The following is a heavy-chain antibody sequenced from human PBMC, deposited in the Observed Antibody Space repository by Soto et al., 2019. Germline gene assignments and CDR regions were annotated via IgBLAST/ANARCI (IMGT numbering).Heavy chain of an antibody. CDR3: ARADIVVVPALTITYYYYGMDV. V-gene: IGHV4-4*02. CDR2: IYHSGST. D-gene: IGHD2-2*01. Sequence: PSETLSLTCAVSGGSISSSNWWSWVRQPPGKGLEWIGEIYHSGSTNYNPSLKSRVTISVDKSKNQFSLKLSSVTAADTAVYYCARADIVVVPALTITYYYYGMDVWGQGTTVTVSS. CDR1: GGSISSSNW. J-gene: IGHJ6*02.